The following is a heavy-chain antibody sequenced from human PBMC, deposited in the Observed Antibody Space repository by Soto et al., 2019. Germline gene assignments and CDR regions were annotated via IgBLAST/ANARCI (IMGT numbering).Heavy chain of an antibody. CDR2: ISGSGATS. V-gene: IGHV3-23*01. Sequence: QLLESGGGLVQPGGSLRLSCTASGFNFNNQAMSWIRQAPGKGLEWVSTISGSGATSLYADSVKGRFTIFKDSSQAYLDLKSLRVEDSATYYCAHTETMVVVTVQPRWFDSWGRGTLVTVS. CDR3: AHTETMVVVTVQPRWFDS. J-gene: IGHJ5*01. CDR1: GFNFNNQA. D-gene: IGHD2-21*02.